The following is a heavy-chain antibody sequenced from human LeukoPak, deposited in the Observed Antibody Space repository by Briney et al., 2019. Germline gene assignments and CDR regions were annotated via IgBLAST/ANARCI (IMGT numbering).Heavy chain of an antibody. V-gene: IGHV4-39*07. D-gene: IGHD2-8*01. J-gene: IGHJ4*02. CDR3: TAEKNGSPHY. CDR1: RGSVSSSTYY. CDR2: IYYTGST. Sequence: SETLSLTCTVSRGSVSSSTYYWSWVRQPPGKGLEWIASIYYTGSTYYNPSLKSRVTISLDMSKNEFFLTMTSVAAADTAVYFCTAEKNGSPHYWGQGTQVTVSS.